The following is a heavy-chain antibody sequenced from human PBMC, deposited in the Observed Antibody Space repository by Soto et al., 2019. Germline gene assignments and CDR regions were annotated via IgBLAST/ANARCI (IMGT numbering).Heavy chain of an antibody. CDR1: GFSISRSA. CDR2: IAYDGSNR. Sequence: QVQLVESGGGVVQPGMSLRLSCAASGFSISRSAMHWVRQAPGKGLEWVAVIAYDGSNRWYADSAKGRFTISRDNSKNTVYLQMSSLRGEDTAVYYCARDLQAGTDNVNWFAPWGQGTLVTVSS. V-gene: IGHV3-30*04. CDR3: ARDLQAGTDNVNWFAP. J-gene: IGHJ5*02. D-gene: IGHD1-1*01.